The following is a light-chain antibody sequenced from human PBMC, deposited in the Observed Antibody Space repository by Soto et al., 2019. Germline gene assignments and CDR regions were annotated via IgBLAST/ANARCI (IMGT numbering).Light chain of an antibody. Sequence: QSVLTQTPSVSGAPGQRVTISCTGSSSDIGAGYDVHWYQQLPGAAPKLLIYGNGNRPSGVPDRFSGSKSGTSASLAITGLQADDEADYYCQSYDSSLSGSEVFGTGTKLTVL. CDR2: GNG. CDR1: SSDIGAGYD. V-gene: IGLV1-40*01. J-gene: IGLJ1*01. CDR3: QSYDSSLSGSEV.